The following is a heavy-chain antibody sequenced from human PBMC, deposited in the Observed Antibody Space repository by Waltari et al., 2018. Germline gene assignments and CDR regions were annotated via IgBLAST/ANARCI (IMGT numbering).Heavy chain of an antibody. CDR1: GYSISSGYY. CDR3: AGTMITFGVVIVTDAFDI. D-gene: IGHD3-16*02. Sequence: QVQLQESGPGLVKPSETLSLTCAVSGYSISSGYYWGWIRQPPGTGLEWIGSIYHSGITYYNPSLKSRVTISVNTSKNQFSLKLSSVTAADTAVYYWAGTMITFGVVIVTDAFDIWGQGTMVTVSS. V-gene: IGHV4-38-2*01. J-gene: IGHJ3*02. CDR2: IYHSGIT.